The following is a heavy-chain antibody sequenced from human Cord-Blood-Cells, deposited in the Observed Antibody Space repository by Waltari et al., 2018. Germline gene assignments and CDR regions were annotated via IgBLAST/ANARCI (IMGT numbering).Heavy chain of an antibody. Sequence: EVQLVESGGGLIQPGGSLRLSCAASGFTVSSNYMSWVRQAPGKGVEWVSVISSGRRTYYAESVKGRFTISRDNSKNTLYIQMNSLRAEDTAVYYCARGTIDTAMGYYYYYYYMDVWGKGTTVTVSS. D-gene: IGHD5-18*01. V-gene: IGHV3-53*01. CDR2: ISSGRRT. CDR3: ARGTIDTAMGYYYYYYYMDV. J-gene: IGHJ6*03. CDR1: GFTVSSNY.